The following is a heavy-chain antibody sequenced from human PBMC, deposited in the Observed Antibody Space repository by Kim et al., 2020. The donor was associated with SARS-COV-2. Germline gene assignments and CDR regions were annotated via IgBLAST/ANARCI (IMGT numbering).Heavy chain of an antibody. D-gene: IGHD3-10*01. J-gene: IGHJ6*02. CDR1: GFTFSSYS. V-gene: IGHV3-21*04. CDR2: ISSSSSYI. Sequence: GGSLRLSCAASGFTFSSYSMNWVRQAPGKGLEWVSSISSSSSYIYYADSVKGRFTISRDNAKNSLYLQMNSLRAEDTAVYYCARARSTEGFLWFGEDYYYGMDVWGQGTTVTVSS. CDR3: ARARSTEGFLWFGEDYYYGMDV.